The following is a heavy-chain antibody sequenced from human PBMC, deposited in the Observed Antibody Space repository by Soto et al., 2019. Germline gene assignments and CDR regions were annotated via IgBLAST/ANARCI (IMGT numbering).Heavy chain of an antibody. D-gene: IGHD3-3*01. CDR1: GFSFGDYD. Sequence: GGSLRLSCTASGFSFGDYDMSWLRQAPGKGLEWVGFITSKTSGGTTEYAASVKGRFTISRDDSKSIAYLQMNSLKTEDTAGYYCSRDLGGRFLVYGLDVWGQGTTVTVSS. CDR3: SRDLGGRFLVYGLDV. V-gene: IGHV3-49*03. CDR2: ITSKTSGGTT. J-gene: IGHJ6*02.